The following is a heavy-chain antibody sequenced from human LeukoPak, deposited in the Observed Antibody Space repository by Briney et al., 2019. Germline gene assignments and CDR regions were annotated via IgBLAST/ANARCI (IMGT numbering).Heavy chain of an antibody. V-gene: IGHV3-21*01. CDR1: GFTFSSYS. Sequence: PGGSLRLSCAASGFTFSSYSMNWVRQAPGKGLEWVSSISSSSSYIYYADSVKGRFTISRDNAKNSLYLQMNSLRAEDTAVYYCARDVQWRALCYGMDVWGQGTTVTVSS. CDR3: ARDVQWRALCYGMDV. J-gene: IGHJ6*02. CDR2: ISSSSSYI. D-gene: IGHD6-19*01.